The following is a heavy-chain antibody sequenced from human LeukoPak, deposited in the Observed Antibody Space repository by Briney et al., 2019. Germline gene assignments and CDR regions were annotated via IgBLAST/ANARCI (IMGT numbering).Heavy chain of an antibody. V-gene: IGHV3-49*03. J-gene: IGHJ4*02. D-gene: IGHD1-1*01. CDR1: GFTFGDYA. Sequence: GGSLRLSCTASGFTFGDYAMSWIRQAPGKGLEWVGFIRSKAYGETADYAASVKGRFTISRGDSKAIAYLQMNSLKTEDTAVYHCTRDRGAYNLYDYWGQGTLVAVSS. CDR2: IRSKAYGETA. CDR3: TRDRGAYNLYDY.